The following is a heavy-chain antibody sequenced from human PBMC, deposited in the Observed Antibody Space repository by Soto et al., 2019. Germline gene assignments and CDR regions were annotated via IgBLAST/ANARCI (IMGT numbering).Heavy chain of an antibody. CDR3: ARDFPLWTFIRIRVPGYFDY. CDR1: GFTFSSYG. CDR2: IWYDGSNK. V-gene: IGHV3-33*01. J-gene: IGHJ4*02. D-gene: IGHD3-10*01. Sequence: GGSLRLSCAASGFTFSSYGIHWVRQAPGKGLEWVAVIWYDGSNKYYADSVKGRFTISRDNSKNTLYLQMNSLRAEDTAVYYCARDFPLWTFIRIRVPGYFDYWGQGTLVTVSS.